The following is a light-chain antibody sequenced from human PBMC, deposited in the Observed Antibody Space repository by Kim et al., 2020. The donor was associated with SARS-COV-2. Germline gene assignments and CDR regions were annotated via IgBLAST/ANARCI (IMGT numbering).Light chain of an antibody. CDR3: SSYAGSNNFV. CDR1: SSDVGGYNY. CDR2: EVH. J-gene: IGLJ1*01. Sequence: GQSVTISCTGTSSDVGGYNYVSWYQQHPGKAPKLMIYEVHKRPSGVPDRFSGSKSGNTAFLTVSGLQAEDEADYYCSSYAGSNNFVFGIGTKVTVL. V-gene: IGLV2-8*01.